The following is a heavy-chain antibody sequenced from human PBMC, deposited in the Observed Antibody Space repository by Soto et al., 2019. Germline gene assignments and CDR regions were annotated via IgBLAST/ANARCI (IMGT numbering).Heavy chain of an antibody. Sequence: GGSLNLSCTASGFTFSDYYMSWIRQPLGKGLEWIAYSSNSGTFTRYAGSVKGRFSISRDNAKKSLYLEINSLRGEDTAIYYCARSGDNYNLLDYWGQGTPVTVSS. CDR3: ARSGDNYNLLDY. CDR2: SSNSGTFT. V-gene: IGHV3-11*06. CDR1: GFTFSDYY. D-gene: IGHD1-1*01. J-gene: IGHJ4*02.